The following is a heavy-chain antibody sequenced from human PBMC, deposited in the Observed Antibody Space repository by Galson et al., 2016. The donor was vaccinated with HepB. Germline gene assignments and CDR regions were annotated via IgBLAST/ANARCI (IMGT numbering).Heavy chain of an antibody. D-gene: IGHD3-22*01. CDR1: GGSITDYL. J-gene: IGHJ4*02. CDR2: FHGSGRT. Sequence: QVQLQESGPGLVKPSETLSLTCSVSGGSITDYLWSWIRQPPGKGLEWIGYFHGSGRTDYNPSLKSRVTLSVDTSKNQFSLKLSSMTAADTAVYYCARSGTYYIFDFWGQGTLVTVSS. V-gene: IGHV4-59*01. CDR3: ARSGTYYIFDF.